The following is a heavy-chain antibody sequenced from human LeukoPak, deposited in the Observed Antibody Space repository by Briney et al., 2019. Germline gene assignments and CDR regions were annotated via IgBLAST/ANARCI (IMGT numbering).Heavy chain of an antibody. Sequence: GGSLRLSCAASGFTFSSYSMNWVRQAPGKGLEWVSSISSSSSYIYYADSVKGRFTISRDNAKNSLYLQMNSLRVEDTAVYYCARGGAARPDFWGQGTLVTVSS. V-gene: IGHV3-21*01. CDR3: ARGGAARPDF. CDR1: GFTFSSYS. D-gene: IGHD6-6*01. CDR2: ISSSSSYI. J-gene: IGHJ4*02.